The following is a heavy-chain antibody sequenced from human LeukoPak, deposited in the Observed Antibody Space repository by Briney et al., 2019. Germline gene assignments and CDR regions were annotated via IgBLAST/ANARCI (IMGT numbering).Heavy chain of an antibody. CDR1: GGSISSYY. D-gene: IGHD6-13*01. CDR3: ASRASSSWYSYFDY. Sequence: SETLSLTCTVSGGSISSYYWSWVRQPAGKGLEWIGRIYTSGSTDYNPSLKSRVTMSVDTSKNHFSLKLSSVTAADTAVYYCASRASSSWYSYFDYWGQGTLVTVSS. CDR2: IYTSGST. V-gene: IGHV4-4*07. J-gene: IGHJ4*02.